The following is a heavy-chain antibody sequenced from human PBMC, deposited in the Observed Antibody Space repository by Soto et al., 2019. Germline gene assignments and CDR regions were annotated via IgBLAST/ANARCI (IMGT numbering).Heavy chain of an antibody. J-gene: IGHJ5*02. CDR2: INPNSGGT. CDR3: ARDGGGVVVMIRWFDP. CDR1: GYTFTGYY. V-gene: IGHV1-2*04. Sequence: QVQLVQSGAEVKKPGASVKVSCKASGYTFTGYYMHWVRQAPGQGLEWMGWINPNSGGTKYAQKFQGWVTMIRDTSISTAYMELSRLRSVDTAVYYCARDGGGVVVMIRWFDPWGQGTLVTVSS. D-gene: IGHD3-22*01.